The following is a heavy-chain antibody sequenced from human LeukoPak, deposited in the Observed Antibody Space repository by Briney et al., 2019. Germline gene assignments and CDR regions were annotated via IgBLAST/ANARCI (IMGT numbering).Heavy chain of an antibody. D-gene: IGHD5-12*01. CDR1: GFTFSSYA. CDR3: ARDRKLRGFYMYV. Sequence: GRSLRLSCAASGFTFSSYAMHWVRQAPGKGLEWVAVISYDGSNKYYADSVKGRFTISRDNSKNTLYLQMNSLRAEDTAVYYCARDRKLRGFYMYVWGKGTTLTVFS. CDR2: ISYDGSNK. V-gene: IGHV3-30*04. J-gene: IGHJ6*03.